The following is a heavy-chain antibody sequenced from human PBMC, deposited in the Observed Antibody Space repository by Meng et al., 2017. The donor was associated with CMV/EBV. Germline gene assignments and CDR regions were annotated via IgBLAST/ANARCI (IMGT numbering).Heavy chain of an antibody. CDR2: ISAYNGNT. CDR3: ARDSAEKGVSDAFDI. Sequence: ASVKVSCKASGYTFTSYGISWVRQAPGQGLEWMGWISAYNGNTNYAQKLQGRVTMTTDTSTSTAYMELRSLRSDDTAVYYCARDSAEKGVSDAFDIWGQGTRVTVSS. CDR1: GYTFTSYG. J-gene: IGHJ3*02. V-gene: IGHV1-18*01.